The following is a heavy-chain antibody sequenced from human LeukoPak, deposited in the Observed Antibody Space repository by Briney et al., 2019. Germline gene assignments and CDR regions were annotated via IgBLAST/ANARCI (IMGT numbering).Heavy chain of an antibody. V-gene: IGHV3-30*18. CDR2: ISDDGSLK. CDR1: GFTFSSFG. D-gene: IGHD3-10*01. CDR3: AKKYSYGSGAGDALDI. J-gene: IGHJ3*02. Sequence: GGSLRLSCAASGFTFSSFGMHWVRQAPGKGLEWVAVISDDGSLKHYLDSVKGRFTISRDNSNNTLYLQMDSLRVEDTAVYYCAKKYSYGSGAGDALDIWGHGTLVTVSS.